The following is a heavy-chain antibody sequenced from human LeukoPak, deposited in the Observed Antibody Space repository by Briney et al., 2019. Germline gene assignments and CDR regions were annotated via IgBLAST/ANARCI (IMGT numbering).Heavy chain of an antibody. CDR2: INPNSGGT. Sequence: ASVKVSCKASGYTFTGYYMHWVRQAPGQGLEWMGWINPNSGGTNYAQNFQGRVTLTRDTSISTAYMELSWLRSDDTAVYYCARGRGDEALFDYWGQGTLVTVSS. V-gene: IGHV1-2*02. J-gene: IGHJ4*02. D-gene: IGHD3-10*01. CDR1: GYTFTGYY. CDR3: ARGRGDEALFDY.